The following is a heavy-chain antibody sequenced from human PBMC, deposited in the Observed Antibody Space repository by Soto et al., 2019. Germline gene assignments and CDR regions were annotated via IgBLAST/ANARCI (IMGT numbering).Heavy chain of an antibody. CDR2: ISYDGSNK. Sequence: GGSLRLSCAASGFTFSSYGMHWVRQAPGKGLEWVAVISYDGSNKYYADSVKGRFTISRDNSKNTLYLQMNSLRAEDTAVYYCARDSCGGDCYSGFDYWGQGTLVTVS. J-gene: IGHJ4*02. V-gene: IGHV3-30*03. CDR3: ARDSCGGDCYSGFDY. CDR1: GFTFSSYG. D-gene: IGHD2-21*02.